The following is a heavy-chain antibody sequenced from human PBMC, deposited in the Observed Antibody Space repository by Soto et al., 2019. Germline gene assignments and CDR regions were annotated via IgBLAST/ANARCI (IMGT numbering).Heavy chain of an antibody. D-gene: IGHD6-13*01. J-gene: IGHJ6*02. CDR2: ISSSSSKM. V-gene: IGHV3-21*01. CDR1: GFTFSSYS. CDR3: ASTQRTVAGDYYYYGMDV. Sequence: GGSLSLSCAASGFTFSSYSMNWVRQAPGKGLEWVSSISSSSSKMYYADSVRGRFTISRDNAKNSLYLQMNSLRAEDTAVYYCASTQRTVAGDYYYYGMDVWGQGTTVTVSS.